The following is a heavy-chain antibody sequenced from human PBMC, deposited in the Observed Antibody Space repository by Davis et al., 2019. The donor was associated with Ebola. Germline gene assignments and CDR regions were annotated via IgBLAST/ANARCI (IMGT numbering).Heavy chain of an antibody. V-gene: IGHV3-23*01. CDR3: ASLVCSSTSCHDY. D-gene: IGHD2-2*01. CDR1: GFTFSSYA. CDR2: ISGSGGST. J-gene: IGHJ4*02. Sequence: SCAASGFTFSSYAMSWVRQAPGKGLERVSAISGSGGSTYYADSVKGRFTISRDNSKNTLYLQMNSLRAEDTAVYYCASLVCSSTSCHDYWGQGTLVTVSS.